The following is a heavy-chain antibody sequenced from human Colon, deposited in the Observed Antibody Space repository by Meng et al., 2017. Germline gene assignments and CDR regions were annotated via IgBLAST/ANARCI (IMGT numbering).Heavy chain of an antibody. Sequence: AQLPEWGARLLKPSETLALTCAFYGGSFSGYYWSGIRQPPGKGLEWIGEINHSGSTNYNPSLKSRVTISVDTSKNQFSLKLSSVTAADTAVYYCARERLSSGWYGGRWFDPWGQGTLVTVSS. D-gene: IGHD6-19*01. V-gene: IGHV4-34*01. CDR1: GGSFSGYY. CDR3: ARERLSSGWYGGRWFDP. J-gene: IGHJ5*02. CDR2: INHSGST.